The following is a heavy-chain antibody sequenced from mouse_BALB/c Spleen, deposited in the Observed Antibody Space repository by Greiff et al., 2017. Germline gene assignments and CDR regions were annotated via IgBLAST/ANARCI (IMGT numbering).Heavy chain of an antibody. Sequence: QVQLQQSGAELVRPGASVTLSCKASGYTFTDYEMHWVKQTPVHGLEWIGAIDPETGGTAYNQKFKGKATLTADKSSSTAYMELRSLTSEDSAVYYCTRKVWPPYAMDYWGQGTSGTVSS. V-gene: IGHV1-15*01. D-gene: IGHD2-10*02. CDR2: IDPETGGT. CDR1: GYTFTDYE. CDR3: TRKVWPPYAMDY. J-gene: IGHJ4*01.